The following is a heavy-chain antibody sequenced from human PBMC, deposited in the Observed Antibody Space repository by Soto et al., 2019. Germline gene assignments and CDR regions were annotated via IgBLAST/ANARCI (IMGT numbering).Heavy chain of an antibody. J-gene: IGHJ4*02. V-gene: IGHV3-21*04. CDR3: ARLNSGTFSLDY. CDR1: GFTFSSYS. D-gene: IGHD1-26*01. Sequence: GGSLRLSCAASGFTFSSYSMNWVRQAPGKGLEWVSSISSSSSYIYYADSVKGRFTISRDNAKNSLYLQMNSLSAEDTAMFYCARLNSGTFSLDYWGQGIPVTVSS. CDR2: ISSSSSYI.